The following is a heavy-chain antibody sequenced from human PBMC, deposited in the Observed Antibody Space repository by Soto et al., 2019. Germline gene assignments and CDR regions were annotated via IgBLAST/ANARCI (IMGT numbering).Heavy chain of an antibody. CDR3: ARGGSMVRGVIIRNYYYYGMDV. D-gene: IGHD3-10*01. CDR2: INHSGST. CDR1: CGSFSGCY. J-gene: IGHJ6*02. V-gene: IGHV4-34*01. Sequence: SETLSLTCAVYCGSFSGCYWSWIRQPPGKGLEWIGEINHSGSTNYNPSLKSRVTISVDTSKNQFSLKLSSVTAADTAVYYCARGGSMVRGVIIRNYYYYGMDVWGQGTTVTVSS.